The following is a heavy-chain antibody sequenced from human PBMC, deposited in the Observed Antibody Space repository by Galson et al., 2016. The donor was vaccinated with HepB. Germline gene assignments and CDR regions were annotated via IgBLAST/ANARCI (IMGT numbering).Heavy chain of an antibody. CDR3: AKALQMATRDYYMDV. CDR1: GCNLTSYC. V-gene: IGHV3-30*18. J-gene: IGHJ6*03. D-gene: IGHD5-24*01. CDR2: ISDDGINK. Sequence: SVRLSCAASGCNLTSYCMQRVRPAPGERLEGGAVISDDGINKEYVDSVQRRFTISRSNSKNMLYLQLNSLRVEDTAVYYCAKALQMATRDYYMDVWGKGTTVTVSS.